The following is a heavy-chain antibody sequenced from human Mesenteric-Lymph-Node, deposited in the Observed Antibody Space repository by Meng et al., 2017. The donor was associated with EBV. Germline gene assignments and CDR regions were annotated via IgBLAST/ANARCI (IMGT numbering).Heavy chain of an antibody. CDR1: GGAFSGYY. D-gene: IGHD2-2*01. V-gene: IGHV4-34*01. CDR3: AGAYCSSTSCYGNYYYGMDV. J-gene: IGHJ6*02. CDR2: INHSGST. Sequence: QVQLQQWGAGLLKPSEXLSLTCAGHGGAFSGYYWSWIRQPPGKGLEWIGEINHSGSTNYNPSLKSRVTISVDTSKNQFSLKLSSVTAADTAVYYCAGAYCSSTSCYGNYYYGMDVWGQGTTVTVSS.